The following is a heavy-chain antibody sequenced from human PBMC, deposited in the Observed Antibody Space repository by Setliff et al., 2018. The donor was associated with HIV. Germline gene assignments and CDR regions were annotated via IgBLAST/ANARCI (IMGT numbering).Heavy chain of an antibody. V-gene: IGHV4-39*01. CDR2: IYHSGSA. J-gene: IGHJ3*01. CDR1: GGSISSSSYY. CDR3: ASSRSYGAFDTFDV. Sequence: PSETLSLTCTVSGGSISSSSYYWGWIRQPPGKGLEWIGSIYHSGSASHNPSLKSRITISVDTSKNQFSLKLRSVTAADTAVYYCASSRSYGAFDTFDVWGQGAMVTVSS. D-gene: IGHD1-26*01.